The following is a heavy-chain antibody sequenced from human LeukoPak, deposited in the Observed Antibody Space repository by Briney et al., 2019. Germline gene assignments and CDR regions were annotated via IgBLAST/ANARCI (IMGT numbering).Heavy chain of an antibody. CDR2: ISGSDGTT. CDR3: ARGSLNGGLSY. CDR1: GFTFSNYA. V-gene: IGHV3-23*01. Sequence: GGSLRLSCAASGFTFSNYAMNWVRQAPGKGLEWVSLISGSDGTTYYAGSVKGHFTISRDNSKNTVFLQTDSLRAEDTALYYCARGSLNGGLSYWGQGTLVTVSS. J-gene: IGHJ4*02. D-gene: IGHD7-27*01.